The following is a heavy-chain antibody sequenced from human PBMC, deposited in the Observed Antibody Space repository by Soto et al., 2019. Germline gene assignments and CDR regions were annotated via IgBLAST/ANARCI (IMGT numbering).Heavy chain of an antibody. Sequence: GGSLRLSCAASGFTFNTFWMSWVRQSPGKGLEWVANIKHDGSETYYADSVKGRFTISRDNAKNSLFLQMNTLRTEDTAVYYCARDFATHCSGSTCYPYAYWGQGALVTVSS. CDR3: ARDFATHCSGSTCYPYAY. J-gene: IGHJ4*02. D-gene: IGHD2-15*01. CDR1: GFTFNTFW. V-gene: IGHV3-7*03. CDR2: IKHDGSET.